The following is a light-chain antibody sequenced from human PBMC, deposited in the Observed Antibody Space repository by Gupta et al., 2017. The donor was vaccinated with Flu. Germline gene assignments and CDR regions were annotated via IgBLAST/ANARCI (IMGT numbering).Light chain of an antibody. CDR2: RND. CDR3: ATWDDSLSEWV. Sequence: QSVLTQPPSAPGTPGQRVTISCSGSTSNIGSNFVFWYQQLPRAAPKLLIYRNDQRPSGVPDRFSGSRSGTSSSLAIRGLRSEDEANYYCATWDDSLSEWVFGGGTKVTVL. J-gene: IGLJ3*02. V-gene: IGLV1-47*01. CDR1: TSNIGSNF.